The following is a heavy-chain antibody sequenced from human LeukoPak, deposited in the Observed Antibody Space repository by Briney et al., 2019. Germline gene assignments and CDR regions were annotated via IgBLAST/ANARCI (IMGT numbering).Heavy chain of an antibody. CDR1: GFTFSSYA. Sequence: GGSLRLSCAASGFTFSSYAMSWVRQAPGKGLEWVSVLSFDGSNKYYADSVRGRFTISRDDSKKTLYLQMNSLRAEDTAVYYCARGDVAGTLQSPFGYWGQGTLVTVSS. CDR2: LSFDGSNK. J-gene: IGHJ4*02. CDR3: ARGDVAGTLQSPFGY. D-gene: IGHD6-19*01. V-gene: IGHV3-30-3*01.